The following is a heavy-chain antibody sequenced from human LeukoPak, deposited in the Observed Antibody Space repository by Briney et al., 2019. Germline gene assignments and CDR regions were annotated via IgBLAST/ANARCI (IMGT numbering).Heavy chain of an antibody. CDR1: GGSISGSY. CDR2: IYYKGNA. CDR3: AKFGVDYDMIV. Sequence: SETLSLTCTVSGGSISGSYWTWIRQPPGKGLEWIWQIYYKGNADYNPSLKSRVTLSVATSKNQFSLKLTAMTAADTAVYYCAKFGVDYDMIVWGQGTTVTVS. D-gene: IGHD3-16*01. J-gene: IGHJ6*02. V-gene: IGHV4-59*01.